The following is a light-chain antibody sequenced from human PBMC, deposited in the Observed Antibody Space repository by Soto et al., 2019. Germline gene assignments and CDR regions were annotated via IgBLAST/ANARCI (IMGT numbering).Light chain of an antibody. Sequence: QSALTQPASVSGSPGQSITISCTGTSSDVGGYNYVSWYQQHPGKAPKLMIYDVSNRPSGVSNRFSGSKSGNTASLTISGLQAEDEAHYYCSSYTSSSTRVFGTGTQLTVL. CDR1: SSDVGGYNY. J-gene: IGLJ1*01. V-gene: IGLV2-14*01. CDR3: SSYTSSSTRV. CDR2: DVS.